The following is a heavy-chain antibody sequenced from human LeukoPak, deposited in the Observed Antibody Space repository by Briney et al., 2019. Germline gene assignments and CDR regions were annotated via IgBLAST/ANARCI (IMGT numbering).Heavy chain of an antibody. J-gene: IGHJ4*02. V-gene: IGHV3-43*02. D-gene: IGHD3-10*01. CDR2: ISGDGATT. CDR1: GFTFDEYX. Sequence: GGSLRLSCAXSGFTFDEYXXXXXXXAPGXXXEWVSLISGDGATTHYADSVTGRFTXXXXXXKNSLYLQMNSLRTEDTALYYCAKDFGEGGYWGQGTLVTVSS. CDR3: AKDFGEGGY.